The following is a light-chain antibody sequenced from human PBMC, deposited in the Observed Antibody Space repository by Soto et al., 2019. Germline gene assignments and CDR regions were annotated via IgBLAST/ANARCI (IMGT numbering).Light chain of an antibody. J-gene: IGKJ4*01. CDR3: QQLSLG. V-gene: IGKV3-11*01. CDR1: QSVSSY. CDR2: DAS. Sequence: EIVLTQSPATLSLSPGERATLSCRASQSVSSYLAWYQQKPGQAPRLLIYDASNRATGIPARFSGSGSGTDFTLTISSLEPEDFAVYYCQQLSLGFGGGTKVEIK.